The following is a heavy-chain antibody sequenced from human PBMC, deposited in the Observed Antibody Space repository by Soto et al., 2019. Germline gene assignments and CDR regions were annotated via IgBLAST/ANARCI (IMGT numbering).Heavy chain of an antibody. CDR1: GFTFSNAW. J-gene: IGHJ4*02. D-gene: IGHD3-10*01. V-gene: IGHV3-15*01. Sequence: SLRLSCAASGFTFSNAWMSWVRQAPGRGLEWVGRIKSKTDGGTTDYAAPVKGRFTISRDDSKNTLYLQMNSLKTEDTAVYYCTTDRVLLWFGESAPLFDYWGQGTLVTVSS. CDR2: IKSKTDGGTT. CDR3: TTDRVLLWFGESAPLFDY.